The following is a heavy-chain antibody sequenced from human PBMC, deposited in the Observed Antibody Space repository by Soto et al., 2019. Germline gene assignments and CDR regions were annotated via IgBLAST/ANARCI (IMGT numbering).Heavy chain of an antibody. CDR2: IYYSGNT. CDR1: GGSISSGGYS. Sequence: SETLSLTCAVSGGSISSGGYSWSWIRQPPGKGLEWIGYIYYSGNTNYNPSLKSRVTTSVDTSKKQFSLNLSSVTAADTAVYYCARRIDYGNIRGFDYWGQGTLVTVSS. CDR3: ARRIDYGNIRGFDY. J-gene: IGHJ4*02. V-gene: IGHV4-31*11. D-gene: IGHD4-17*01.